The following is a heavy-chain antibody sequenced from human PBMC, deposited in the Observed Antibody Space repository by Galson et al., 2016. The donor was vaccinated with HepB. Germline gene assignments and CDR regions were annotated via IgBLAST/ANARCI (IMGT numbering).Heavy chain of an antibody. D-gene: IGHD5-12*01. Sequence: SVKVSCKASGYTFTSYYMHWVRQAPGQGLEWMGISNPSGGSTTYAQKFQGRVTMTRDTPTSTVYMELSSLKFEDTAVYYCARDGIVATIIGNPDYWGQGTLVTVSS. CDR2: SNPSGGST. CDR3: ARDGIVATIIGNPDY. CDR1: GYTFTSYY. J-gene: IGHJ4*02. V-gene: IGHV1-46*01.